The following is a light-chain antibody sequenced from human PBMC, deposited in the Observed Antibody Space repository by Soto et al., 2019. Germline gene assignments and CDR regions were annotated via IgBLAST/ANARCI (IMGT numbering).Light chain of an antibody. CDR2: GAS. Sequence: EIASTQSPGTLSLSPGERATLSCRTSQSVSSNLAWYQQKPGRAPRLLIYGASTRDPGIPARFSGSGSGTEFTLTISSLQSEDFAVYYCQQYNNWPITFGQGTRLEIK. J-gene: IGKJ5*01. CDR3: QQYNNWPIT. V-gene: IGKV3-15*01. CDR1: QSVSSN.